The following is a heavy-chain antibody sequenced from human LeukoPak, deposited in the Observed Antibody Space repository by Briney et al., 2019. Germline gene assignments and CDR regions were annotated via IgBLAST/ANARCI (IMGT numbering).Heavy chain of an antibody. CDR3: ARQGEGGYEDFDY. CDR2: INSDGSST. Sequence: GGSLRLSCAASGFTFSNAWMSWVRQAPGKGLVWVSRINSDGSSTSYADSVKGRFTISRDNAKNTLYLQMNSLRAEDTAVYYCARQGEGGYEDFDYWGQGTLVTVSS. D-gene: IGHD5-12*01. J-gene: IGHJ4*02. CDR1: GFTFSNAW. V-gene: IGHV3-74*01.